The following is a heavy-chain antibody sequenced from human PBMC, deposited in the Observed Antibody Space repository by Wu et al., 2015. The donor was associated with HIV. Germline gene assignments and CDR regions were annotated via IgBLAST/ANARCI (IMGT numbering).Heavy chain of an antibody. D-gene: IGHD3-10*01. CDR2: INPSGGST. V-gene: IGHV1-46*03. CDR1: GYTFTSYY. J-gene: IGHJ4*02. CDR3: ARPSGMYVLDY. Sequence: QVQLVQSGAEVKKPGASVKVSCKASGYTFTSYYMHWVRQAPGQGLEWMGIINPSGGSTSYAQKFQGRVTMTRDTSTSTVYMELSSLRSEDTAVHYCARPSGMYVLDYWGQGTPGHRLL.